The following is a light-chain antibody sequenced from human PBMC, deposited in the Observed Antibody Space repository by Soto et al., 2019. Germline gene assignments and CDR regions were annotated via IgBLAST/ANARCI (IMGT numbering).Light chain of an antibody. J-gene: IGKJ4*01. CDR2: WAS. Sequence: DFVLTQSPVSLAVSLGERATINCKSSQRVLDSSNNKNYLAWYQQKPGQPPKLLIYWASTRQSGVPDRFSGSGSGTDFTLTISSLQAEDVAVYYCQQYYSPPLTFGGGTEVGI. CDR1: QRVLDSSNNKNY. CDR3: QQYYSPPLT. V-gene: IGKV4-1*01.